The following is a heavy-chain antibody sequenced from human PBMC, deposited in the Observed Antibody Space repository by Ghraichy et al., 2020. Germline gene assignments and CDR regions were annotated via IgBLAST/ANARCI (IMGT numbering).Heavy chain of an antibody. D-gene: IGHD3-16*01. CDR1: GATFSGYY. CDR2: INHSGDT. CDR3: ARVKWRGDPFPYYGMDV. V-gene: IGHV4-34*01. Sequence: SETLSLTCAVSGATFSGYYWSWIRQPPGKGLEWIGEINHSGDTNYNPSLKSRVTISVDTSKNQVSLQLISVTAADTAAYYCARVKWRGDPFPYYGMDVWGQGTTVTVSS. J-gene: IGHJ6*02.